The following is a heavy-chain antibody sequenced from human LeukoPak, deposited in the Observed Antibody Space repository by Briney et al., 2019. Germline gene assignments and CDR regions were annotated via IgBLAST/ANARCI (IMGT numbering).Heavy chain of an antibody. Sequence: GGSLRLSCTASGFTFGDYAMSWVRQAPEKGLEWVGFIRSKAYGGTTEYAASVKGRFTISRDDSKSIAYLQMNSLKTEDTAVYYCTRGVGATTGYWGQGTLVTVSS. J-gene: IGHJ4*02. D-gene: IGHD1-26*01. CDR2: IRSKAYGGTT. CDR1: GFTFGDYA. V-gene: IGHV3-49*04. CDR3: TRGVGATTGY.